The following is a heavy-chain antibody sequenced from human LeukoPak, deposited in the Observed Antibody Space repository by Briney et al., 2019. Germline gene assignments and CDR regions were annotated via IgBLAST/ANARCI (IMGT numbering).Heavy chain of an antibody. Sequence: GGSLRLSCAASGFTFSSYTMNWVRQAPGKGLEWVSSISSSSSYIYYAYSLNGLFTISRDYANTSLYLQMHSLSAEETAVYYCESEYSRNYWGQGTLVSVSS. D-gene: IGHD1-14*01. CDR1: GFTFSSYT. V-gene: IGHV3-21*01. J-gene: IGHJ4*02. CDR2: ISSSSSYI. CDR3: ESEYSRNY.